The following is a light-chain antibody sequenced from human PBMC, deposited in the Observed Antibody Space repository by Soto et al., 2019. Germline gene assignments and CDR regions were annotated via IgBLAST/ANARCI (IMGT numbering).Light chain of an antibody. CDR1: QDISNY. Sequence: DIQMTQSPTSLSATVGDRVTITCQASQDISNYLNWYQHKPGKAPKLLIYGASNLETGVPSRFSGSGSGTDFTFSISSLQPEDIATYYCQQYDNSLPLTFGGGTK. CDR2: GAS. J-gene: IGKJ4*01. CDR3: QQYDNSLPLT. V-gene: IGKV1-33*01.